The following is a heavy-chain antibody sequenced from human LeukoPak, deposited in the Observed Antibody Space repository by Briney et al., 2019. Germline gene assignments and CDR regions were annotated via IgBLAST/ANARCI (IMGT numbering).Heavy chain of an antibody. V-gene: IGHV4-4*07. Sequence: PSETLSLTCTVSGGSISSYYWSWIRQPPGKGLEWIGRIYTSGSTNYNPSLKSRVTMSVDTSKNQFSLKLSSVTAADTAVYYCAKGDAAMDPYYYYYGMDVWGQGTTVTVSS. D-gene: IGHD5-18*01. J-gene: IGHJ6*02. CDR1: GGSISSYY. CDR2: IYTSGST. CDR3: AKGDAAMDPYYYYYGMDV.